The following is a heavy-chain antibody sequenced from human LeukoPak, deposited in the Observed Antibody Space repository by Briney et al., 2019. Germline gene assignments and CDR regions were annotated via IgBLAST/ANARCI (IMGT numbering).Heavy chain of an antibody. CDR1: GGSFSGYY. CDR2: INHSGST. J-gene: IGHJ6*02. CDR3: ARDRIAAADYYGMDV. Sequence: ETLSLTCAVYGGSFSGYYWSWIRQPPGKGLEWIGEINHSGSTNYNPSLKSRVTISVDTSKNQFSLKLSSVTAADTAVYYCARDRIAAADYYGMDVWGQGTTVTVSS. V-gene: IGHV4-34*01. D-gene: IGHD6-13*01.